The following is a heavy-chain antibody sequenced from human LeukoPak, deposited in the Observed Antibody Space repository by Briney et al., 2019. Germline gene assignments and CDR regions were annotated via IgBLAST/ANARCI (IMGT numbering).Heavy chain of an antibody. Sequence: GGSLRLSCATSGFIFSTYTMNWIRQAPGKGLEWVSSISSSDTFIDYADSVKGRFTISRDNSKNSLYLQMNSLRAEDTAVYYCARDGDPFDYWGQGTLVTVSS. CDR3: ARDGDPFDY. CDR2: ISSSDTFI. CDR1: GFIFSTYT. V-gene: IGHV3-21*04. J-gene: IGHJ4*02.